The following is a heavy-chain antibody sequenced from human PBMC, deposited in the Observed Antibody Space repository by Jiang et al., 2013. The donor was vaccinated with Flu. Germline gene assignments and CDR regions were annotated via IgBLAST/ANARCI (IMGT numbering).Heavy chain of an antibody. V-gene: IGHV1-69*01. D-gene: IGHD6-6*01. J-gene: IGHJ6*02. Sequence: GAEVKKPGSSVKVSCKASGGTFSSYAISWVRQAPGQGLEWMGGIIPIFGTANYAQKFQGRVTITADESTSTAYMELSSLRSEDTAVYYCARESIAARQGTYYYYYGMDVWGQGTTVTVSS. CDR1: GGTFSSYA. CDR3: ARESIAARQGTYYYYYGMDV. CDR2: IIPIFGTA.